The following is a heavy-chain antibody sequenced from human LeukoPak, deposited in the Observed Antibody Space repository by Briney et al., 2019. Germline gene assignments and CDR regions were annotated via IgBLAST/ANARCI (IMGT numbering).Heavy chain of an antibody. V-gene: IGHV1-2*02. CDR1: GYTFTGYY. Sequence: GASVKVSCKASGYTFTGYYMHWVRQAPGQGLEWMGWINPNSGGTNYAQKFQGRVTMTRDTSISTAYMELSRLRSDDTAVYYCARGGIMITFGGVIYAFDIWGQGTMVTVSS. CDR3: ARGGIMITFGGVIYAFDI. CDR2: INPNSGGT. J-gene: IGHJ3*02. D-gene: IGHD3-16*01.